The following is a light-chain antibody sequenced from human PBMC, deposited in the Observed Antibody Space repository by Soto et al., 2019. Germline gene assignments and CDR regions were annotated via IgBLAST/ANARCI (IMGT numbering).Light chain of an antibody. CDR2: AAS. J-gene: IGKJ2*01. Sequence: EIVLTQSPGTLSLSPGERATLSCRASEFLSSSYLVWYQQKPGQAPRPLIYAASMRATGIPDRSSGSGSATEYTLTLKTLEPEDFAVYYCQHQGTFGQGTKLEIK. CDR1: EFLSSSY. CDR3: QHQGT. V-gene: IGKV3-20*01.